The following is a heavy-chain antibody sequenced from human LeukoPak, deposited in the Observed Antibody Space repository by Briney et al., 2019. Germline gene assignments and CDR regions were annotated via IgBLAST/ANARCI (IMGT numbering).Heavy chain of an antibody. V-gene: IGHV1-2*02. D-gene: IGHD3-3*01. Sequence: ASVKVSCKASGYTFTGYYMHWVRQAPGQGLEWMGWINPNSGGTNYAQKFQGRVTMTRDTSISTAYMELSRLRSDDTAVYYCARKWLDLWSGNYYGMDVWGQGTTVTVSS. CDR2: INPNSGGT. J-gene: IGHJ6*02. CDR3: ARKWLDLWSGNYYGMDV. CDR1: GYTFTGYY.